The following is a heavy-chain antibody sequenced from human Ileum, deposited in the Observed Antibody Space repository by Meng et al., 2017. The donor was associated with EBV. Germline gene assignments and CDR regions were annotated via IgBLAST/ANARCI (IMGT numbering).Heavy chain of an antibody. CDR1: GLTFSDAW. D-gene: IGHD3-16*02. J-gene: IGHJ5*02. Sequence: EVHLVESGGGLVEPGGSLRLSCVVSGLTFSDAWLTWLRQTPGKGLEWVGRIRSKSDGGPIEYAAPVKGRSTISRDDSKDTLYLQLNSLKTEDTGVYYCATDLWGIYPMTWGQGTLVTVSS. V-gene: IGHV3-15*01. CDR3: ATDLWGIYPMT. CDR2: IRSKSDGGPI.